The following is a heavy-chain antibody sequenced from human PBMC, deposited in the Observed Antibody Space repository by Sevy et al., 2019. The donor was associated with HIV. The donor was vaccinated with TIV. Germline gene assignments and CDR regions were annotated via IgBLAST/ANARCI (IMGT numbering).Heavy chain of an antibody. CDR2: IRSKAYGGTT. Sequence: GGSLRLSCTASGFTFGDYAMSWFRQAPGKGLEWVGFIRSKAYGGTTEYAASVKGRFTISSDYSKSIAYLQMNSLKTEDRAVYYCTRDRVIADYDFWGGQIRNWFDPWGQGTLVTVSS. J-gene: IGHJ5*02. CDR3: TRDRVIADYDFWGGQIRNWFDP. V-gene: IGHV3-49*03. D-gene: IGHD3-3*01. CDR1: GFTFGDYA.